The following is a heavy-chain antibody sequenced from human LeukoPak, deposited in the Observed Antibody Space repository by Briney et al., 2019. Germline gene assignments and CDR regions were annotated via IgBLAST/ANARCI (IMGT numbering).Heavy chain of an antibody. CDR2: ISESGGRT. V-gene: IGHV3-23*01. Sequence: PGGSLRLSCAASGFTFSTYEMSWARQAPGEGPEWVSSISESGGRTYYADSVTGRFTISRDNSRSTLYLQMNSLRAEDTAVYYCTKGSHLDVWGQGTMVTVSS. CDR3: TKGSHLDV. J-gene: IGHJ6*02. D-gene: IGHD3-3*02. CDR1: GFTFSTYE.